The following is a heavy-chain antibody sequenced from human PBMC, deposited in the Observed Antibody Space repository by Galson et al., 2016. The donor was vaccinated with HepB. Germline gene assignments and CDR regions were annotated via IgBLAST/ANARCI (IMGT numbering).Heavy chain of an antibody. CDR3: ARVPPDTASGFFDL. J-gene: IGHJ5*02. D-gene: IGHD5-18*01. CDR2: IYYSGST. V-gene: IGHV4-59*01. Sequence: ETLSLTCTVSGGSISSYYWSWIRQPPGKGLEWIGFIYYSGSTNYNPSLKSRVTISVDTSKNQFSLKLSSVTAADTAVYYCARVPPDTASGFFDLWGQGTLVTVSS. CDR1: GGSISSYY.